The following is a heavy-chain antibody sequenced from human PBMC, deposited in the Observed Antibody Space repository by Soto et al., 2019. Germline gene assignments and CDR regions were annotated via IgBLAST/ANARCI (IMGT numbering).Heavy chain of an antibody. Sequence: ASVKVSFKASGNTLAAYYIHWVRQAPGQGLEGVGWVNPNNGVTNDAQNFQGRVTMTRDTSISTAYMEMIRLRSDDTAVYYCARAEYSSGWYLIDYWGQGTLVTVSS. CDR3: ARAEYSSGWYLIDY. J-gene: IGHJ4*02. CDR1: GNTLAAYY. V-gene: IGHV1-2*02. CDR2: VNPNNGVT. D-gene: IGHD6-19*01.